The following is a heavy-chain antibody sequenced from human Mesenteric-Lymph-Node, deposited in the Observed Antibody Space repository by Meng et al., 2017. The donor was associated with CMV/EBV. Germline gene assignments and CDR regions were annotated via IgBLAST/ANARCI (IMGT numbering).Heavy chain of an antibody. CDR1: GYTFTSYY. CDR3: AREEYAYCGGDCPIGY. V-gene: IGHV1-46*01. CDR2: INPSGGST. J-gene: IGHJ4*02. Sequence: SGYTFTSYYIHWVRQAPGQGLEWMGIINPSGGSTNYAQKFQGRFIMTRDTSTSTVYMELNSLRSEDSAVYYCAREEYAYCGGDCPIGYWGQGTLVTVSS. D-gene: IGHD2-21*02.